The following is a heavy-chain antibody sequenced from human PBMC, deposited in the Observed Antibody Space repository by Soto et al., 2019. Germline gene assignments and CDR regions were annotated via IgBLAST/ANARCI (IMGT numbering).Heavy chain of an antibody. CDR1: GGTFSSYA. CDR2: IIPIFGTA. D-gene: IGHD2-2*01. Sequence: SVKVSCKASGGTFSSYAISWVRQAPGQGLEWMGGIIPIFGTANYAQKFQGRVTITADESTSTAYMELSSLRSEDTAVYYCASSRHCLTTSCHPSSCGYYYYDLDFFQQGPTVTVSS. V-gene: IGHV1-69*01. CDR3: ASSRHCLTTSCHPSSCGYYYYDLDF. J-gene: IGHJ6*01.